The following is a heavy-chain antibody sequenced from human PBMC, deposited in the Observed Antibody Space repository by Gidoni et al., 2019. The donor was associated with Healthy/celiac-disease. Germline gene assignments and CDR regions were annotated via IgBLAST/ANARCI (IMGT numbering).Heavy chain of an antibody. D-gene: IGHD2-2*01. V-gene: IGHV3-9*01. Sequence: EVQLVESGGGLVQPGRSLRLSCAASGFTFADYAMHWVRQAPGKGLEWVSGISWNSGSIGYADSVKGRFTISRDNAKNSLYLQMNSLRAEDTALYYCAKGGDCSSTSCYFGSVVNWGQGTLVTVSS. CDR1: GFTFADYA. CDR3: AKGGDCSSTSCYFGSVVN. J-gene: IGHJ4*02. CDR2: ISWNSGSI.